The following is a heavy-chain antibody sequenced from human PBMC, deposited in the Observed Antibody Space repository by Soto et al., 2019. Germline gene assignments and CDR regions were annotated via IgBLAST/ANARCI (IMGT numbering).Heavy chain of an antibody. D-gene: IGHD1-26*01. CDR2: IYYSGST. CDR3: ASLGVGAIGNYYSYYGMDV. Sequence: QVQLQESGPGLVKPSETLSLTCTVSGGSVSSGSYYWSWIRQPPGKGLEWIGYIYYSGSTNYTPTLKSRVHISVDTSKSQFSLKLSSVTDADTAVYYCASLGVGAIGNYYSYYGMDVWGQGTTVTVSS. V-gene: IGHV4-61*01. CDR1: GGSVSSGSYY. J-gene: IGHJ6*02.